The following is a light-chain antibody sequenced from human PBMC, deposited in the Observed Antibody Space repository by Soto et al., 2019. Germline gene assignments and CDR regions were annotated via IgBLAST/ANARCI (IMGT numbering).Light chain of an antibody. CDR2: KAS. Sequence: DIQMTQSPSTLSASVGDRVTITCRASQSIDSWLAWYQQKPGKAPKLLMYKASSLESGVPSRFSGSGSETEFTLTISSLQPDDFATYYCQHYKSYPWTFRQGTKVEIK. V-gene: IGKV1-5*03. CDR3: QHYKSYPWT. CDR1: QSIDSW. J-gene: IGKJ1*01.